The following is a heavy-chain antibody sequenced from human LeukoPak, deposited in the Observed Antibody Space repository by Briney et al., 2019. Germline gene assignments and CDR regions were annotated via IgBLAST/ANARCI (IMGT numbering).Heavy chain of an antibody. CDR2: INPNSGGT. D-gene: IGHD6-19*01. CDR1: GYTFTGYY. CDR3: AAFQQRLVQDFDY. J-gene: IGHJ4*02. Sequence: EASVKVSCKASGYTFTGYYMHWVRQAPGQGLEWMGWINPNSGGTNYAQKFQGRVTMTRDTSISTAYMELSRLRSDDTAVYYCAAFQQRLVQDFDYWGQGTLVTVSS. V-gene: IGHV1-2*02.